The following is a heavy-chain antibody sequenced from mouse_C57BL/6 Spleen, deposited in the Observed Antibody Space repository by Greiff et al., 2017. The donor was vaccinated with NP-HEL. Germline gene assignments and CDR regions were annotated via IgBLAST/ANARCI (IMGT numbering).Heavy chain of an antibody. CDR2: IYPSDSET. D-gene: IGHD1-1*01. CDR3: ARREDYYYYFDY. J-gene: IGHJ2*01. Sequence: QVQLKQPGAELVRPGSSVKLSCKASGYTFTSYWMDWVKQRPGQGLEWIGNIYPSDSETHYNQKFKDKATLTVDKSSSTAYMQLSSLTSEDSAVYYCARREDYYYYFDYWGQGTTLTVSS. V-gene: IGHV1-61*01. CDR1: GYTFTSYW.